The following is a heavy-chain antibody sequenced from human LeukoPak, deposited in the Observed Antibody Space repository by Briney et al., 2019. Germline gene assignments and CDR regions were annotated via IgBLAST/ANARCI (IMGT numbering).Heavy chain of an antibody. Sequence: GGSLRLSCEVSGFTFTDYWMNWVRQAPGKGPEWVASIRQDGSEKTYVDSVKGRFTISRVNTKNSLSLQLNGLRAEDTAVYYCARDGTAAGLYFDLWGQGTLVTVSS. D-gene: IGHD6-13*01. CDR2: IRQDGSEK. V-gene: IGHV3-7*01. CDR1: GFTFTDYW. J-gene: IGHJ4*01. CDR3: ARDGTAAGLYFDL.